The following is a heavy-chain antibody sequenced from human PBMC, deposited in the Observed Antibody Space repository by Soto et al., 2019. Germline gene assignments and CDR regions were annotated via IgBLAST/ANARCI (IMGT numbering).Heavy chain of an antibody. D-gene: IGHD3-10*01. CDR3: ARYYYGSGSYWYFDL. J-gene: IGHJ2*01. Sequence: GGSLRLSCAASGFTFSDYYMSWIRQAPGKGLEWVSYISSSGSSIYYADSVKGRFTISRDNAKNSLYLQMNSLRAEDTALYYCARYYYGSGSYWYFDLWGRGTLVTVS. CDR2: ISSSGSSI. CDR1: GFTFSDYY. V-gene: IGHV3-11*01.